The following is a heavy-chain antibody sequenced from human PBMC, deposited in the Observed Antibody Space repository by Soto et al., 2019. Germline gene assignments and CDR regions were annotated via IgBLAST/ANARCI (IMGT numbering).Heavy chain of an antibody. J-gene: IGHJ6*02. CDR1: GGSISSYY. V-gene: IGHV4-59*01. Sequence: SETLSLTCTVSGGSISSYYWSWIRQPPGKGLEWIGYIYYSGSTNYNPSLKSRFTISVDTSKNQFSLKLGSVTAADTAVYYCARGGVVVAATKTNYYGMDVWGQGTTVTVSS. CDR3: ARGGVVVAATKTNYYGMDV. CDR2: IYYSGST. D-gene: IGHD2-15*01.